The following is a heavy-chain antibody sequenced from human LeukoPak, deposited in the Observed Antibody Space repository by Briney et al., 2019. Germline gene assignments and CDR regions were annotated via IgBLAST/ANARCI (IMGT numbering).Heavy chain of an antibody. CDR2: IDSSGTVR. J-gene: IGHJ4*02. CDR3: ARETRGGTYRYNFLNY. CDR1: GFTFSNFD. Sequence: GGSLRLSCAASGFTFSNFDMTWVRQAPGKGLEWLSYIDSSGTVRYYADSVNRRFTISRDNAKNSLHLQMGSLRAEDTAVYYCARETRGGTYRYNFLNYWGLGTLVTVSS. V-gene: IGHV3-48*03. D-gene: IGHD3-16*02.